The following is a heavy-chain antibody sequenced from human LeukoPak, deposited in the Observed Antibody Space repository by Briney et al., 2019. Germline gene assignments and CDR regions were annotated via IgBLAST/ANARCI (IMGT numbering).Heavy chain of an antibody. D-gene: IGHD2-21*02. CDR2: ISAYNGNT. Sequence: GASVKLSCKASGYTFTSYGISWVRQAPGHGLEWMGWISAYNGNTNYAQKLQGRVTMTTDTSTSTAYMELRSLRSDDTAVYYCARDAVTDYYYYYLDVWGKGTTVTVSS. V-gene: IGHV1-18*01. CDR1: GYTFTSYG. CDR3: ARDAVTDYYYYYLDV. J-gene: IGHJ6*03.